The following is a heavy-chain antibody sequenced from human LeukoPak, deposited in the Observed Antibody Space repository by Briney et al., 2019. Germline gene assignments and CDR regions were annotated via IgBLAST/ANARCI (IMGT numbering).Heavy chain of an antibody. CDR3: ATWNDRDY. CDR1: GFTFRSYW. Sequence: PGGSLRLSCTASGFTFRSYWMNWVRQAPGKGLEWVAAVSYDGTYKYYADSVTGRFTISRDNSKNTLYLQVNSLRPEDTAVYYCATWNDRDYWGQGTLVTVSS. V-gene: IGHV3-30-3*01. J-gene: IGHJ4*02. D-gene: IGHD1-1*01. CDR2: VSYDGTYK.